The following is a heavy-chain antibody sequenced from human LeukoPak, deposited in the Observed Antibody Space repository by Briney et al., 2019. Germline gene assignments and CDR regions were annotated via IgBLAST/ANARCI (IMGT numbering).Heavy chain of an antibody. D-gene: IGHD1-26*01. Sequence: GGSLRLSYAASGFTYSSYWMSWVRQAPGKGLEWVANIKQDGSEKYYVDSVKGRFTISRDNAKNSLYLQMNSLRAEDTAVYYCAKDRSGSYSQGLDYWGQGTLVTVSS. CDR1: GFTYSSYW. V-gene: IGHV3-7*01. CDR3: AKDRSGSYSQGLDY. J-gene: IGHJ4*02. CDR2: IKQDGSEK.